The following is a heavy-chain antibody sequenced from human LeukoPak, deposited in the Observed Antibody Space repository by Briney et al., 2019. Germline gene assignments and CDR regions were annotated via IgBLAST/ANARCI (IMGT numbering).Heavy chain of an antibody. CDR3: AKDGGSGWYVGSDY. J-gene: IGHJ4*02. D-gene: IGHD6-19*01. V-gene: IGHV3-33*06. CDR2: TWYDGSNK. Sequence: GGSLRLSCVASGFTFSNYGMHWVRQAPGKGLEWVAVTWYDGSNKYYADSVKGRFTISRDNSKNTLYLQMNSLRAEDTAVYYCAKDGGSGWYVGSDYWGQGTLVTVSS. CDR1: GFTFSNYG.